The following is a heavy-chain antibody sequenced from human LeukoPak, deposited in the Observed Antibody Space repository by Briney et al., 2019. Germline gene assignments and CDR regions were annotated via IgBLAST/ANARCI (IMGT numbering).Heavy chain of an antibody. D-gene: IGHD6-13*01. Sequence: SETLSLTCTVSGGSISSSSYYWGWGRQPPGKGLEWIGSSYYSGSTSYNPSLKSRVTISIYTSKNEFSLDLNSVTAADTAVYYCARLPSSSSWSYYFDYWGQGTLVTVSS. CDR1: GGSISSSSYY. CDR2: SYYSGST. J-gene: IGHJ4*02. V-gene: IGHV4-39*01. CDR3: ARLPSSSSWSYYFDY.